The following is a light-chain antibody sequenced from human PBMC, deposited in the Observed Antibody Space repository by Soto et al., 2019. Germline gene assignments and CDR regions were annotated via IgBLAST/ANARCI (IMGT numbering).Light chain of an antibody. CDR2: RTS. Sequence: EIVMTQSPATLSVSPGERATLSCRASQSISSNLAWYQQKPGQAPRLLMFRTSSRATGFPARFSGSGSGTEFNLTISSLQSKDFGVYYCQQYLDWPRTFGQGTKVDIK. J-gene: IGKJ1*01. CDR3: QQYLDWPRT. CDR1: QSISSN. V-gene: IGKV3-15*01.